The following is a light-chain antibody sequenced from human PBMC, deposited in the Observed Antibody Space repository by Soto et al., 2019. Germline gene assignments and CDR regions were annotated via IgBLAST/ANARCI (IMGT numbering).Light chain of an antibody. V-gene: IGKV3-20*01. CDR3: HQYGSSPRT. CDR2: GAS. Sequence: EIVLTQSPATLSLAPGERATLSGRASQTVSSYLLWYQQKPGQAPRLLIYGASSRATGIPERFSGSGSGTDFTLTISRLEPEDFAVYYCHQYGSSPRTFGQGTKVDIK. CDR1: QTVSSY. J-gene: IGKJ1*01.